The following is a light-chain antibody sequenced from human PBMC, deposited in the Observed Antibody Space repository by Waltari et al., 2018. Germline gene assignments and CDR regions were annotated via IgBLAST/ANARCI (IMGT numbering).Light chain of an antibody. CDR1: SANTGSNT. Sequence: QSVLTQPPSASGTPGQRVTISCSGRSANTGSNTVNWYQQLPGTAPKLLIYSNNQRPSGVPDRFSGSKSGTSASLAISGLQSEDEADYYCAAWDDSLNGLVFGGGTKLTVL. CDR2: SNN. V-gene: IGLV1-44*01. CDR3: AAWDDSLNGLV. J-gene: IGLJ3*02.